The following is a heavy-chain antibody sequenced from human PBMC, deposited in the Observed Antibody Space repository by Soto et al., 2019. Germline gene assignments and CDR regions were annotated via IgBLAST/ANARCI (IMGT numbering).Heavy chain of an antibody. CDR2: ISSNGGST. CDR1: GFTFSSYA. CDR3: ASSMTLYSSSWYPIDY. Sequence: GGSLRLSCAASGFTFSSYAMHWVRQAPGKGLEYVSAISSNGGSTYYANSVKGRFTISRDNSKNTLYLQLGSLRAEDMAVYYCASSMTLYSSSWYPIDYWGQGTLVTVSS. J-gene: IGHJ4*02. V-gene: IGHV3-64*01. D-gene: IGHD6-13*01.